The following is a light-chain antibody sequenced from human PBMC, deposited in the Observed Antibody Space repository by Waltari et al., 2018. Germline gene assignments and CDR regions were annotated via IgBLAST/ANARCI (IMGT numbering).Light chain of an antibody. J-gene: IGLJ2*01. CDR3: SSYTSISTSVV. CDR2: DVY. V-gene: IGLV2-14*03. CDR1: SSDVGGYDF. Sequence: QSALTQPASVSGSPGQSITLSCTGTSSDVGGYDFVSWYQQYPGKAPKLVIYDVYYRPSGVSDRCSASKSGNTASLTISGLQTEDEADYYCSSYTSISTSVVFGGGTKLTVL.